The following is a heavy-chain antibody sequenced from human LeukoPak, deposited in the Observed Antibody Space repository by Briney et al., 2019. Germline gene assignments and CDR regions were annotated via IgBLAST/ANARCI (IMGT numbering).Heavy chain of an antibody. J-gene: IGHJ4*02. CDR3: AKDWSCDY. Sequence: PGASLRLSCAAAGFTFSNSAMTWVRQAPGKGLEWVSAISGSGDKIHYADSVKGRFTISRDNSKNTLYLQMNSLRVEDTAIDYCAKDWSCDYWGQGTLITVSS. D-gene: IGHD1-26*01. CDR1: GFTFSNSA. V-gene: IGHV3-23*01. CDR2: ISGSGDKI.